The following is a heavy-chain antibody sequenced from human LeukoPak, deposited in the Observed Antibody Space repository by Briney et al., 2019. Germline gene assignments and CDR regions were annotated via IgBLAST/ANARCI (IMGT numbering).Heavy chain of an antibody. V-gene: IGHV3-9*02. CDR3: AKVGGDFWSGGDAFDI. Sequence: PGRSLRLSCAASGFTSDDYAMHWVRQAPGKGLEWVSGISWNSGSIGYADSVKGRFTISRDNAKNSLYLQMNGLRAEDMALYYRAKVGGDFWSGGDAFDIWGQGTMVTVSS. J-gene: IGHJ3*02. D-gene: IGHD3-3*01. CDR1: GFTSDDYA. CDR2: ISWNSGSI.